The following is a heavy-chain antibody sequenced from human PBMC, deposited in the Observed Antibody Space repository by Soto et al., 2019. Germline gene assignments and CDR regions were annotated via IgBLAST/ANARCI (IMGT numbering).Heavy chain of an antibody. J-gene: IGHJ4*02. CDR2: IYYSGST. V-gene: IGHV4-61*01. CDR3: ARWARPITQWLARSFGY. Sequence: PSETLSLTCTVSAGSVSSGSYYWSWIRQPPGKGLEWIGYIYYSGSTNYNPSLKSRVTISVDTSKNQFALNLSSVTAADTAVYYCARWARPITQWLARSFGYWGQGTLGTVSP. D-gene: IGHD6-19*01. CDR1: AGSVSSGSYY.